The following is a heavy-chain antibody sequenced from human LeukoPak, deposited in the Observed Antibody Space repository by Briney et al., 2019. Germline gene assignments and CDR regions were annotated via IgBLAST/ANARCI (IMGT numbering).Heavy chain of an antibody. J-gene: IGHJ4*01. V-gene: IGHV4-59*08. CDR3: PGSPYYYDSSHFDY. Sequence: PSETLSLTRTVSGGSISSYYWNWIRQPPGKGLGWIGYIYYSWSTNYNPSLKSRVTISVATSKNQFSLKLTSVPAANPAVYYCPGSPYYYDSSHFDYWGHGTLVTVSS. CDR2: IYYSWST. CDR1: GGSISSYY. D-gene: IGHD3-22*01.